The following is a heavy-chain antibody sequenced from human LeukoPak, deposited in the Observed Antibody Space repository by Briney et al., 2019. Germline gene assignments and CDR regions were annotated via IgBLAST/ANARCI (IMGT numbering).Heavy chain of an antibody. J-gene: IGHJ4*02. CDR3: ARDRGPPEYSSGWYYYDY. CDR2: INAGNGNT. V-gene: IGHV1-3*01. CDR1: GYTFTSYA. D-gene: IGHD6-19*01. Sequence: GASVNVSCKASGYTFTSYAMHWVRQAPGQRLEWMGWINAGNGNTKYSQKFQGRVTITRDTSANTAYMELSSLRSEDTAVYYCARDRGPPEYSSGWYYYDYWGQGTLVTVSS.